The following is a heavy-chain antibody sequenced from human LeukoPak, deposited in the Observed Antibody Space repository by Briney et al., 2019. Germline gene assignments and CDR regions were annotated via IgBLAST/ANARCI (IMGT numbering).Heavy chain of an antibody. Sequence: PGGSLKLSCAASGFTFSDSDIHWVRQASGKGLEWVARIQTKANSYATAYDASLKGRLSVSRDDSKDTAYLEMYSLRTDDTAVYYCTAYISGYHWGQGTLVTVSS. V-gene: IGHV3-73*01. CDR2: IQTKANSYAT. D-gene: IGHD1-20*01. J-gene: IGHJ5*02. CDR3: TAYISGYH. CDR1: GFTFSDSD.